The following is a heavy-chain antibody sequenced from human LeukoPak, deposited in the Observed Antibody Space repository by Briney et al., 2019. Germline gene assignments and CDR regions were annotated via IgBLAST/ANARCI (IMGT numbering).Heavy chain of an antibody. Sequence: GSLRLSCAASGFTFSSYAMHWVRQAPGKGLEWVAVISYDGSNKYYADSVNGRFTISRDNSKNTLYLQMNSLRAEDTAVYYCAREGGYGDYEKNWFDPWGQGTLVTVSS. CDR3: AREGGYGDYEKNWFDP. D-gene: IGHD4-17*01. CDR1: GFTFSSYA. J-gene: IGHJ5*02. CDR2: ISYDGSNK. V-gene: IGHV3-30*04.